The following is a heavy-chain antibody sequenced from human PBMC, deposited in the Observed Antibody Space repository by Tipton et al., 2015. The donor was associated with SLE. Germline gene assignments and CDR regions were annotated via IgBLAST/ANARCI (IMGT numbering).Heavy chain of an antibody. CDR1: GGSISSRSYY. V-gene: IGHV4-39*01. CDR2: IYYSGSH. D-gene: IGHD2-21*01. J-gene: IGHJ4*02. Sequence: TLSLTCTVSGGSISSRSYYWGWIRQPPGQGLEGVGGIYYSGSHSCNPSLQSQVTISVDTSKNQFSLKLSSVTAADTAVYYCARHPAYCGGDCPYYFDYWGQGTLVTVSS. CDR3: ARHPAYCGGDCPYYFDY.